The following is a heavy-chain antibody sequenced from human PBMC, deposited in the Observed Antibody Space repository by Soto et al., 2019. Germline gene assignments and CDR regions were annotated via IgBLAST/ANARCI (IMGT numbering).Heavy chain of an antibody. J-gene: IGHJ5*02. Sequence: SVKVSCKASGFTFTSSAVQWVRQARGQRLEWIGWIVVGSGNTNYAQKFQERVTITRDMSTSTAYMELSSLRSEDTAVYYCAFGSSGYYRENWFDPWGQGTLVTVSS. V-gene: IGHV1-58*01. CDR1: GFTFTSSA. D-gene: IGHD3-22*01. CDR2: IVVGSGNT. CDR3: AFGSSGYYRENWFDP.